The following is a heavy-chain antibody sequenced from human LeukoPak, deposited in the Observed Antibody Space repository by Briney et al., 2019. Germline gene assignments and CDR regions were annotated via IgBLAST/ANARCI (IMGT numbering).Heavy chain of an antibody. CDR2: INHSGST. CDR1: GGSFSGYC. Sequence: PSETLSLTCAVYGGSFSGYCWSWIRQPPGKGLEWIGEINHSGSTNYNPSLKSRVTISVDTSKNQFSLKLSSVTAADTAVYYCARGRPTKLLWFGESRNWFDPWGQGTLVTVSS. CDR3: ARGRPTKLLWFGESRNWFDP. D-gene: IGHD3-10*01. J-gene: IGHJ5*02. V-gene: IGHV4-34*01.